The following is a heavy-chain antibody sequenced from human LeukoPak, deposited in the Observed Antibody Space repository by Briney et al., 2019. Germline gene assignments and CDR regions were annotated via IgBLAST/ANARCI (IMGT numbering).Heavy chain of an antibody. CDR1: GGSISSSNW. Sequence: SETLSLTCAVSGGSISSSNWWSWVRQPPGKGLEWIGEIYHSGSTNYNPSLKSRVTISVDKSKNQFSLKLSSVTAADTAVYYCASTGYSGSSGWFDPWGQGTLVTVSS. CDR3: ASTGYSGSSGWFDP. V-gene: IGHV4-4*02. D-gene: IGHD1-26*01. J-gene: IGHJ5*02. CDR2: IYHSGST.